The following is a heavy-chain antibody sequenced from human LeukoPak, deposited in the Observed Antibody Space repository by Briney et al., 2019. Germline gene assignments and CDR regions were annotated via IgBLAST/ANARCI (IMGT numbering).Heavy chain of an antibody. CDR1: GFTFSSYS. Sequence: PGGSLRLSCAASGFTFSSYSMNWVRQAPGKGLEWVSYISSSSSTIYYADSVKGRFTISRDNAKNSLYLQMNSLRAEDTAVYYCARDHQAYCGGDCYGDYWGQGTLVTVSS. CDR2: ISSSSSTI. V-gene: IGHV3-48*01. D-gene: IGHD2-21*01. J-gene: IGHJ4*02. CDR3: ARDHQAYCGGDCYGDY.